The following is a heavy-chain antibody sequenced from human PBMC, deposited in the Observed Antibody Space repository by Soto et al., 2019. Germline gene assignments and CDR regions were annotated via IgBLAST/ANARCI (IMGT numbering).Heavy chain of an antibody. CDR2: IYYSGST. J-gene: IGHJ3*02. CDR3: ARGSDSSGAFDI. V-gene: IGHV4-61*01. D-gene: IGHD6-6*01. Sequence: QVQLQESGPGLVKPSETLSLTCTVSGGSVSSGSYYWSWIRQPPGKGLEWIGYIYYSGSTNYNPSLKSRVTISVDTSKNQFSLKLSSVTAADTAVYYCARGSDSSGAFDIWGQGTKVTVSS. CDR1: GGSVSSGSYY.